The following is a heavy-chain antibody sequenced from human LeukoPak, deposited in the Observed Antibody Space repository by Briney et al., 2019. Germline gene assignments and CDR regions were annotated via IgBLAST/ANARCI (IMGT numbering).Heavy chain of an antibody. Sequence: SETLSLTCTVSGGSISSYYWSWIRQPAGKGLEWIGYIYYSGSTNYNPSLKSRVTISVDTSKNQFSLKLSSVTAADTAVYYCATGRGANWGVGGEYYFDYWGQGTLVTVSS. J-gene: IGHJ4*02. CDR2: IYYSGST. CDR3: ATGRGANWGVGGEYYFDY. CDR1: GGSISSYY. V-gene: IGHV4-59*08. D-gene: IGHD7-27*01.